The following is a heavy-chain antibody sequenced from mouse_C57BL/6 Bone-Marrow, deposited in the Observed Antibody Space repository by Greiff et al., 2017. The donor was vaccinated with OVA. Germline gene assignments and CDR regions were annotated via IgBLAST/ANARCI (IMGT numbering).Heavy chain of an antibody. CDR3: AIRTTVFPYYFDY. J-gene: IGHJ2*01. Sequence: VQLQQPGAELVRPGSSVKLSCKASGYTFTSYWMHWVKQRPIQGLEWIGNIDPSDSETHYNQKFKDKATLTVDKSSSTAYMQLSSLTSEDSAVYYCAIRTTVFPYYFDYWGQGTTLTVSS. CDR1: GYTFTSYW. CDR2: IDPSDSET. V-gene: IGHV1-52*01. D-gene: IGHD1-1*01.